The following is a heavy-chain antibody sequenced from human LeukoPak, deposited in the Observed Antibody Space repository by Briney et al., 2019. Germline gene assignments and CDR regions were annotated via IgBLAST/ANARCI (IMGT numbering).Heavy chain of an antibody. D-gene: IGHD3-10*01. V-gene: IGHV1-69*06. CDR3: ARHPDYYGSGSYRAADAFDI. CDR1: GYTFTSYG. J-gene: IGHJ3*02. Sequence: ASVKVSCKASGYTFTSYGISWVRQAPGQGLEWMGWIIPIFGTANYAQKFQGRVTITADKSTSTAYMELSSLRSEDTAVYYCARHPDYYGSGSYRAADAFDIWGQGTMVTVSS. CDR2: IIPIFGTA.